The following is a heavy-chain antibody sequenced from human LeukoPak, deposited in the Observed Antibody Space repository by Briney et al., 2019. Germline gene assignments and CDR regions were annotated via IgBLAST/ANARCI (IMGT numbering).Heavy chain of an antibody. Sequence: GGSLSLLCAASGFTLSRCRMHWVRQAPGKGLVWVSRITSDGSSTSYADSVKGRFTISRDNAKNTLYLQMNSLRAEDTAVYYCARGGGDDGFDYWGQGTMVTVSS. D-gene: IGHD3-10*01. CDR1: GFTLSRCR. J-gene: IGHJ3*01. CDR2: ITSDGSST. V-gene: IGHV3-74*01. CDR3: ARGGGDDGFDY.